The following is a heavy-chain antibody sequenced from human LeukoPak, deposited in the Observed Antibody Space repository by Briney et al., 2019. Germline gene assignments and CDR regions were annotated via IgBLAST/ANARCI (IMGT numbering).Heavy chain of an antibody. D-gene: IGHD3-10*01. CDR3: ARVYGSRAFDI. Sequence: SETLSLTCAVYGGSFSGYYWSWIRQPPGKGLEWIGEINHSESTNYNPSLKSRVTISVDTSKNQFSLKMSSVTAADTGVYYCARVYGSRAFDIWGQGTLVTVSS. V-gene: IGHV4-34*01. CDR1: GGSFSGYY. CDR2: INHSEST. J-gene: IGHJ3*02.